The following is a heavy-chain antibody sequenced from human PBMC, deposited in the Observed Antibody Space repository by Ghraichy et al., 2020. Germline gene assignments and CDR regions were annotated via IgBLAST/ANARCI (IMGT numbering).Heavy chain of an antibody. CDR3: ARHFVVTDPFDY. Sequence: SETLSLTCTVSGGSISRYYWSWIRQPPGKGLEWIGYISYSWTTNYNPSLKSRVTISVDTSKNQFSLKLTSVTAADTAVYFCARHFVVTDPFDYWGQGTLVTVSS. CDR2: ISYSWTT. V-gene: IGHV4-59*08. D-gene: IGHD2-21*02. CDR1: GGSISRYY. J-gene: IGHJ4*02.